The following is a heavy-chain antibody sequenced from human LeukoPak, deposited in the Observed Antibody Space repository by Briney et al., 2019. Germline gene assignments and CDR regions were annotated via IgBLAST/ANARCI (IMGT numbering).Heavy chain of an antibody. D-gene: IGHD6-13*01. CDR3: AKSALHSSSRYSNWRPYYYGMDV. CDR2: ISWNSGSI. V-gene: IGHV3-9*01. J-gene: IGHJ6*02. Sequence: GGPLRLSCAASGFTFSNYAMHWVRQAPGKGLEWVSGISWNSGSIGYADSVKGRFTISRDNAKNSLYLQMNSLRAEDTALYYCAKSALHSSSRYSNWRPYYYGMDVWGQGTTVTVSS. CDR1: GFTFSNYA.